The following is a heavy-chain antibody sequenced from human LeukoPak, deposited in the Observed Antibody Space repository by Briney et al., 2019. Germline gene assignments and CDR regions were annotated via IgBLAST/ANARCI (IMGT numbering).Heavy chain of an antibody. Sequence: PGGSLRLSCTASGFTFSAYSMNWVRQAPGKGLEWVSSISSSTGNMYYIDSVKGRFTISRDNAMNSLYLQMDSLRVEDTAIYYCARSVPYGTTWYGRSDCWGQGTQVTVSS. V-gene: IGHV3-21*04. D-gene: IGHD6-13*01. CDR1: GFTFSAYS. CDR2: ISSSTGNM. J-gene: IGHJ4*02. CDR3: ARSVPYGTTWYGRSDC.